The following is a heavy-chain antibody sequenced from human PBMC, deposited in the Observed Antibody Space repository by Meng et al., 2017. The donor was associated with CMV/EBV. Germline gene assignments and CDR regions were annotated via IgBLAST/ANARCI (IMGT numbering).Heavy chain of an antibody. D-gene: IGHD6-13*01. CDR1: GYTFTGYY. CDR3: ARGIAAAGTWGWFDP. V-gene: IGHV1-2*02. J-gene: IGHJ5*02. CDR2: INPNSGGT. Sequence: QVHLVQSGAEVKKPGASVKVSCKASGYTFTGYYMHWVRQAPGQGLEWMGWINPNSGGTHFVQKFQGRVTMTRDTSISTTYMELSGLRSDDTAVYYCARGIAAAGTWGWFDPWGRGTLVTVSS.